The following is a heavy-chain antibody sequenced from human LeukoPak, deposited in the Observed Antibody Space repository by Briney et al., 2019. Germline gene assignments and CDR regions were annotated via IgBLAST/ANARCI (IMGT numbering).Heavy chain of an antibody. CDR3: TRDASSRSPDI. D-gene: IGHD6-6*01. CDR1: GFTFGDYA. CDR2: IRSKAYGGTT. J-gene: IGHJ3*02. V-gene: IGHV3-49*03. Sequence: GGSLRLSCTASGFTFGDYAMSWFRQAPGKGLEWVGFIRSKAYGGTTEYAASVKGRFTISRDDSKSIAYLQMNSLKTEDTAVYYCTRDASSRSPDIWGQGTMVTVSS.